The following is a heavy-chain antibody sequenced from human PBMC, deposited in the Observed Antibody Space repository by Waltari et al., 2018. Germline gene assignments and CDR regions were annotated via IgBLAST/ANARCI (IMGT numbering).Heavy chain of an antibody. V-gene: IGHV4-34*01. CDR2: INHSGST. D-gene: IGHD3-3*01. CDR3: ARVRVDFWSGYFDGPYYFDY. CDR1: GGSFSGYY. Sequence: QVQLQQWGAGLLKPSETLSLTCADYGGSFSGYYWSWIRQPPGKGLEWIGEINHSGSTNYNPSLKSRVTISVDTSKNQFSLKLSSVTAADTAVYYCARVRVDFWSGYFDGPYYFDYWGQGTLVTVSS. J-gene: IGHJ4*02.